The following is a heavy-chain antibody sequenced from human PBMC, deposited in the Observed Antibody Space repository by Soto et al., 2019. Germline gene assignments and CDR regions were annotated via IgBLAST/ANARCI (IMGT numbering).Heavy chain of an antibody. CDR2: ISYDGSNK. CDR1: GFTFSSYA. Sequence: PGGSLRVSWAAAGFTFSSYAMHWVRQAPGKGLEWVAVISYDGSNKYYADSVKGRFTISRDNSKNTLYLQMNSLRAEDTAVYYCARDTWRAAARKRDYYYGMDVWGQGTTVSVSS. V-gene: IGHV3-30-3*01. J-gene: IGHJ6*02. D-gene: IGHD6-13*01. CDR3: ARDTWRAAARKRDYYYGMDV.